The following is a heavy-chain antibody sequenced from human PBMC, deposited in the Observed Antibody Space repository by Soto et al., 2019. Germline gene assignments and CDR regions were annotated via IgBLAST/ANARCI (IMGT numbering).Heavy chain of an antibody. CDR2: ITSSSTYI. D-gene: IGHD5-18*01. J-gene: IGHJ4*02. CDR1: GFTFSAYS. Sequence: EVHLVESGGGLVKPGGSLRLSCVASGFTFSAYSMSWVRQAPGQGLEWVSSITSSSTYIYYTRSVEGRFTISRDDAKNSLYLQMNSLRAEDTAVYYCARDLLEGYGHARQPDYWGQGTLVTVSS. V-gene: IGHV3-21*06. CDR3: ARDLLEGYGHARQPDY.